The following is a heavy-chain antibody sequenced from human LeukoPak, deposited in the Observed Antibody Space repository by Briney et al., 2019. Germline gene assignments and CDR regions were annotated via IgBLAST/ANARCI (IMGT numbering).Heavy chain of an antibody. Sequence: SETLSLTCTVSGGSISSSSYYWSWIRQPPGKGLEWIGEINHSGSTNYNPSLKSRVTISVDTSKNQFSLKLSSVTAADTAVYYCARHFPIVATTYLRGYYFDYWGQGTLVTVSS. CDR2: INHSGST. CDR3: ARHFPIVATTYLRGYYFDY. J-gene: IGHJ4*02. V-gene: IGHV4-39*01. CDR1: GGSISSSSYY. D-gene: IGHD5-12*01.